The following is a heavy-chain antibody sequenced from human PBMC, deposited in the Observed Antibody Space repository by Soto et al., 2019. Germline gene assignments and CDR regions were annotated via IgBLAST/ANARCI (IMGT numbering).Heavy chain of an antibody. CDR1: EYTFTSYT. CDR2: INGGNGNT. J-gene: IGHJ4*02. CDR3: ARELQGLYYFDY. Sequence: ASGKVCCKASEYTFTSYTMHWVRQAPGQRLEWMGWINGGNGNTKYSKKFQGRVTITRDTSARTAYMELSSLRSDDTAVYYCARELQGLYYFDYWGQGTLVTVSS. V-gene: IGHV1-3*01. D-gene: IGHD4-4*01.